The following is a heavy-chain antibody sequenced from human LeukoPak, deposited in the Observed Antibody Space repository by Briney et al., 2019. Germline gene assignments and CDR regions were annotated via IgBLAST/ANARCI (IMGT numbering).Heavy chain of an antibody. CDR3: ARGYSGSYYYFGY. CDR2: IYSGGST. D-gene: IGHD1-26*01. J-gene: IGHJ4*02. CDR1: GFTVSSNY. V-gene: IGHV3-53*01. Sequence: PGGSLRLSCAASGFTVSSNYMSWVRQAPGKGLEWVSVIYSGGSTYYADSVKGRFTISRDNPKNTLYLQMNSLRAEDTAVYYCARGYSGSYYYFGYWGQGTLVTVSS.